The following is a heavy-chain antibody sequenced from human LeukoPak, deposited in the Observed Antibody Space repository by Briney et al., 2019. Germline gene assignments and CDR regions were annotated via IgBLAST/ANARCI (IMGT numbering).Heavy chain of an antibody. CDR3: ARHLKKDAAFDI. V-gene: IGHV4-38-2*01. CDR2: IYHSGST. D-gene: IGHD5-24*01. CDR1: GYSISSGYY. Sequence: SETLSLTCAVSGYSISSGYYWGWIRQPPGKGLEWIGSIYHSGSTYYNPSLKSRVTISVDTSKNQFSLKLRSVTAADTAVYYCARHLKKDAAFDIWGQGTMVTVSS. J-gene: IGHJ3*02.